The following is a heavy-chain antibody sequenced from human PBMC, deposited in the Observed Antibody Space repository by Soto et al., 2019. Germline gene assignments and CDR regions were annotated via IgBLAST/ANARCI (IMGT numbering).Heavy chain of an antibody. CDR3: ARRASR. CDR2: IHPSGQPI. Sequence: GGSLRLSCAASGFTFSSSEMYWVRQAPGKGLEWVSYIHPSGQPIFYADSVEGRFTISRDNAKNSLYLQMSSLRAEDSAVYYCARRASRWGQGTMVTVSS. V-gene: IGHV3-48*03. J-gene: IGHJ3*01. D-gene: IGHD1-26*01. CDR1: GFTFSSSE.